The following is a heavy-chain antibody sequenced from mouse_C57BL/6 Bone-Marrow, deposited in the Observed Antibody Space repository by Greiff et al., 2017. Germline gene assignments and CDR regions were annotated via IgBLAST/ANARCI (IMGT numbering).Heavy chain of an antibody. CDR3: ASVGTPVDYAKNY. Sequence: QVQLQQSGPELVKPGASVKISCKASGYAFSSSWMNWVKQRPGKGLEWIGRIYPGDGDTNYNGKFKGKATLTADKSSSTAYMQLSSLRSEDSAVYFCASVGTPVDYAKNYWGQGTSVTVSS. CDR1: GYAFSSSW. V-gene: IGHV1-82*01. J-gene: IGHJ4*01. D-gene: IGHD1-1*01. CDR2: IYPGDGDT.